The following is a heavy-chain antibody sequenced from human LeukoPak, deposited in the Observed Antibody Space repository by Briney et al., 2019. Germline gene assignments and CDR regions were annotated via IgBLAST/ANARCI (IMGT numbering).Heavy chain of an antibody. CDR2: INPSGGST. CDR3: ARGRIAARWTIWFDP. V-gene: IGHV1-46*01. CDR1: GYTFSSYD. D-gene: IGHD6-6*01. Sequence: GASVTVSCMASGYTFSSYDINWVRQAAGQGVDWMGLINPSGGSTSYAQKFQGRVTMTRDMSTSTVYMELSSLRSEDTAVYYCARGRIAARWTIWFDPWGQGTLVTVSS. J-gene: IGHJ5*02.